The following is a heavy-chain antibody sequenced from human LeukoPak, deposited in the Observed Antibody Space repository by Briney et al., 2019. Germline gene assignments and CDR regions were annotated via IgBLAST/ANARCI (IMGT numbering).Heavy chain of an antibody. V-gene: IGHV4-39*07. J-gene: IGHJ4*02. CDR2: IYYTGTT. Sequence: KASQTLSLTCTVSGGSISNSAYYWGWIRQPPGKGLEWIGSIYYTGTTSYNPSLKSRVTMSVDTSKNQFSLKLSSVTAADTAVYYCARAWAADFWGQGTLVTVSS. D-gene: IGHD2-15*01. CDR1: GGSISNSAYY. CDR3: ARAWAADF.